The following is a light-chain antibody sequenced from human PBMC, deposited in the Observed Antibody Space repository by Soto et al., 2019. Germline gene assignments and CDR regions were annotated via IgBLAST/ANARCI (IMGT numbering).Light chain of an antibody. Sequence: DIQLTQSPSFLSASVGDRVTITCRASQGISDTLAWYEQKPGQAPKLLIYAASTFKSGVPTRFSGSGSGTEYHLTISRLQNEDFATDYGEPLNSYPLNFGGGTKVESK. CDR1: QGISDT. CDR2: AAS. J-gene: IGKJ4*01. V-gene: IGKV1-9*01. CDR3: EPLNSYPLN.